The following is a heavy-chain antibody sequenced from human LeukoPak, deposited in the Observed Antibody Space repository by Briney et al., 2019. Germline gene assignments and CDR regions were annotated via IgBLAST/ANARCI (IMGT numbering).Heavy chain of an antibody. CDR3: ARGMGATRVFDY. Sequence: ASVKVSCKASGGTFSSYAISWVRQAPGQGLEWMGRIIPIFGTANYAQKSQGRVTITTDESTSTAYMELSSLRSEDTAVYYCARGMGATRVFDYWGQGTLVTVSS. V-gene: IGHV1-69*05. CDR1: GGTFSSYA. D-gene: IGHD1-26*01. CDR2: IIPIFGTA. J-gene: IGHJ4*02.